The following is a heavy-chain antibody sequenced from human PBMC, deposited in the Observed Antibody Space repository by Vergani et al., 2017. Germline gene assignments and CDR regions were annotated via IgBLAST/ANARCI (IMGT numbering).Heavy chain of an antibody. J-gene: IGHJ4*02. V-gene: IGHV4-59*08. CDR3: ARLDSNGFDY. Sequence: QVQLQESGPGLVKPSETLSLTCTVSGGSIRSYYWSWIRQPPGKGLEWIGYIYYSGSTNYNPSLNSRVTITVDTSKNQFSLKLSSVTAADTAVYYCARLDSNGFDYGGQGTLVTVSS. CDR2: IYYSGST. D-gene: IGHD4-11*01. CDR1: GGSIRSYY.